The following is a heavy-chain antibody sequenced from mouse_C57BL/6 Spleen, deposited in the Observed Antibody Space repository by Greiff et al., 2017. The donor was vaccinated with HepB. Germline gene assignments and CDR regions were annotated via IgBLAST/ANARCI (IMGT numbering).Heavy chain of an antibody. CDR3: ARGHYGSSSHWYFDV. CDR1: GYTFTSYW. CDR2: IDPSDSYT. Sequence: QVQLQQPGAELVMPGASVKLSCKASGYTFTSYWMHWVKQRPGQGLEWIGEIDPSDSYTNYNQKFKGKSTLTVDKSSSTAYMQLSSLTSEDSAVYYCARGHYGSSSHWYFDVWGTGTTVTVSS. J-gene: IGHJ1*03. V-gene: IGHV1-69*01. D-gene: IGHD1-1*01.